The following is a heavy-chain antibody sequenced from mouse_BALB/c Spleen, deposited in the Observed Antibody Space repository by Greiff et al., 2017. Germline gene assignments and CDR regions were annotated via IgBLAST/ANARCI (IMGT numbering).Heavy chain of an antibody. CDR2: ISYSGST. CDR1: GYSITSDYA. CDR3: ARCDYYGSSYFDV. D-gene: IGHD1-1*01. J-gene: IGHJ1*01. V-gene: IGHV3-2*02. Sequence: EVQLVESGPGLVKPSQSLSLTCTVTGYSITSDYAWNWIRQFPGNKLEWMGYISYSGSTSYNPSLKSRISITRDTSKNQFFLQLNSVTTEDTATYYCARCDYYGSSYFDVWGAGTTVTVSS.